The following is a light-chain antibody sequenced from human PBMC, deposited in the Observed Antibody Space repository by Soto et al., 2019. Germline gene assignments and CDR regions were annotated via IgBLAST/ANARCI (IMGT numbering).Light chain of an antibody. Sequence: EIVMTQSPATLSVSPGERATLSCRASQSVSSNLAWYQQKPGQAPRLLIYGASTSATGITARCSGSGSGTEFTLTISSLQYEDFAVYYCQQYNNWPPYTFGQGTKLEIK. CDR3: QQYNNWPPYT. CDR1: QSVSSN. CDR2: GAS. J-gene: IGKJ2*01. V-gene: IGKV3-15*01.